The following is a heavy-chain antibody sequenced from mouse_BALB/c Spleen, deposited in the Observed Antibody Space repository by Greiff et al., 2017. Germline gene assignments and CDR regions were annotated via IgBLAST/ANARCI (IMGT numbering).Heavy chain of an antibody. Sequence: EVHLVESGGGLVQPGGSRKLSCAASGFTFSSFGMHWVRQAPEKGLEWVAYISSGSSTIYYADTVKGRFTISRDNPKNTLFLQMTSLRSEDTAMYYCARGDGYYGAWFAYWGQGTLVPVSA. D-gene: IGHD2-3*01. J-gene: IGHJ3*01. CDR2: ISSGSSTI. CDR1: GFTFSSFG. CDR3: ARGDGYYGAWFAY. V-gene: IGHV5-17*02.